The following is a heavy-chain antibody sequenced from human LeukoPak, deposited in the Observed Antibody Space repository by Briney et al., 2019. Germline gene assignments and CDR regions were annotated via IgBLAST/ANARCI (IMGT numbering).Heavy chain of an antibody. CDR1: GFTFSRYD. Sequence: GGSLRLSCAASGFTFSRYDMHWVRQATGKGLEWVSGIDTAGDTYYPGSVKGRFTISRDNAKNSLYLQMNSLRAGDTAVYYCTRVLTARSGGYDAFDIWGQGALVTVSS. V-gene: IGHV3-13*01. J-gene: IGHJ3*02. CDR3: TRVLTARSGGYDAFDI. CDR2: IDTAGDT. D-gene: IGHD6-25*01.